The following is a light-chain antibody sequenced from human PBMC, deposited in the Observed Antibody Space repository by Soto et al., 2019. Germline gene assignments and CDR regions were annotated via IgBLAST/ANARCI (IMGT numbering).Light chain of an antibody. CDR2: EVS. V-gene: IGLV2-8*01. CDR1: SSDVGGYNY. CDR3: SSYAGSNQLVV. J-gene: IGLJ2*01. Sequence: QSALTQPPSASGSPGQSVTISCTGTSSDVGGYNYVSWYQQHPGKAPKLMIYEVSKRPSGVPDRFSGSKSGNTASLTVSGLQAEDEADYYCSSYAGSNQLVVFGGGTKLTVL.